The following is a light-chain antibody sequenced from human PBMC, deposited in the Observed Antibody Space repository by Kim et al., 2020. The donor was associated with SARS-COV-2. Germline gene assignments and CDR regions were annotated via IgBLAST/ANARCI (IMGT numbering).Light chain of an antibody. Sequence: SYELTQSPSVSLSPGQTASIACSGDKLGTKFVHWYQQKSGQSPALVIYQTARRPSGTPERFSGSLSGNTATLTIRGTQAMDEADYFCQAWDDTSAVFGGG. J-gene: IGLJ3*02. CDR2: QTA. CDR3: QAWDDTSAV. CDR1: KLGTKF. V-gene: IGLV3-1*01.